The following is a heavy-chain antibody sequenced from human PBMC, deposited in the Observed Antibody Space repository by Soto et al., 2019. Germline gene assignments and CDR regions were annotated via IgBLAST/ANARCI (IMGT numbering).Heavy chain of an antibody. J-gene: IGHJ6*02. D-gene: IGHD5-18*01. CDR3: ARGKSSGYKFGPRNFFYYGMDV. Sequence: SETLSLTCAVYGGSFSGYYWSWIRQPPGKGLEWIGEINHSGSTNYNPSLKSRVTISVDTSKNQFSLKLSSVTAADTAVYYCARGKSSGYKFGPRNFFYYGMDVWGPGTTVT. CDR2: INHSGST. V-gene: IGHV4-34*01. CDR1: GGSFSGYY.